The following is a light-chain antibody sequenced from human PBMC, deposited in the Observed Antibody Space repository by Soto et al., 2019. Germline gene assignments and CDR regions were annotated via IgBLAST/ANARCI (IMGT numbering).Light chain of an antibody. CDR2: LGS. J-gene: IGKJ2*01. Sequence: DLVMTQSPLSLPVTPGEPASISCRSSQSLLHSNGYNYLDWYLQKPGQSPQLLIYLGSNRASGVPDRFSGSGSGTDFTLKISRVEAEDVGVYYCMQALQTPVHFGQGTKLEIK. CDR3: MQALQTPVH. CDR1: QSLLHSNGYNY. V-gene: IGKV2-28*01.